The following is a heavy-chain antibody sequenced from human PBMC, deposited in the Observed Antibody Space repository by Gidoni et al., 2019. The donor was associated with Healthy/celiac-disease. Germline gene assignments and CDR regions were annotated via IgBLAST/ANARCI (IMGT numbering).Heavy chain of an antibody. CDR1: GGHFSSYA. CDR2: IIPIFGTA. Sequence: QVQLVQSGAEVKKHGSSVEVSCKASGGHFSSYAISGVRQAPGQGLERMGGIIPIFGTANYAQKFQGRVTITADESTSTAYMELSSLRSEDTAVYYCARVGLREPYYFDYWGQGTLVTVSS. J-gene: IGHJ4*02. D-gene: IGHD1-26*01. V-gene: IGHV1-69*01. CDR3: ARVGLREPYYFDY.